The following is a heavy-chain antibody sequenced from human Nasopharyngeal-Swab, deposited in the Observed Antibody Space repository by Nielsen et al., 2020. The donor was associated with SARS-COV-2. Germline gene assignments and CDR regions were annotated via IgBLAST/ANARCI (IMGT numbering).Heavy chain of an antibody. D-gene: IGHD3-22*01. CDR2: ISSSGSTI. V-gene: IGHV3-48*03. J-gene: IGHJ5*02. CDR1: GFTFSSYE. CDR3: ARKGLYDSSGYPFDP. Sequence: GESLKISYAASGFTFSSYEMNWVRQAPGKGLEWVSYISSSGSTIYYADSVKGRFTISRDNAKNSLYLQMNSLRAEDTAVYYCARKGLYDSSGYPFDPWGQGTLVTVSS.